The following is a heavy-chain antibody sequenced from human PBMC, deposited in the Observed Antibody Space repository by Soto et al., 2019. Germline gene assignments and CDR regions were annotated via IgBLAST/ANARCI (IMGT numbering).Heavy chain of an antibody. CDR2: IKQDGSEK. D-gene: IGHD4-17*01. Sequence: GGSLRLSCAASGFTFSSYWMSWVRQAPGKGLEWVANIKQDGSEKYYVDSVKGRFTISRDNAKNSLYLQMNSLRAEDTAVYYCARGQDYGDYETYYFDYWGQGTLVTVSS. V-gene: IGHV3-7*01. CDR1: GFTFSSYW. CDR3: ARGQDYGDYETYYFDY. J-gene: IGHJ4*02.